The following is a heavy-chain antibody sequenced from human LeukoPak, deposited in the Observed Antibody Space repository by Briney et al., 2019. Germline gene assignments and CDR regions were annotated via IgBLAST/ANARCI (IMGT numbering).Heavy chain of an antibody. Sequence: ASVRGSCKASVHTFTAYYMHWVRQAPGQGLEWMRWINPNTGATNYAQRFQGRGTMTRDTSRSTAYMKLSSLRSDDTAVYYCARLGSSDIWGQGTMVTVSS. CDR2: INPNTGAT. CDR3: ARLGSSDI. CDR1: VHTFTAYY. V-gene: IGHV1-2*02. D-gene: IGHD3-16*01. J-gene: IGHJ3*02.